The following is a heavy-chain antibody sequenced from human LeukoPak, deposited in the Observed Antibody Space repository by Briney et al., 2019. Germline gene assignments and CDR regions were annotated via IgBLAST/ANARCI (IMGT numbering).Heavy chain of an antibody. CDR2: IKQDGSEK. CDR1: GFTFSSYW. J-gene: IGHJ4*02. D-gene: IGHD2-8*01. Sequence: GGSLRLSCAASGFTFSSYWMSWVRQAPGKGLEWVANIKQDGSEKYYVDSVKGRFTISRDNAKNSLYLQMNSLRAEDTAVYYCASEIDARYFTNGVCSDYWGQGTLVTVSS. V-gene: IGHV3-7*01. CDR3: ASEIDARYFTNGVCSDY.